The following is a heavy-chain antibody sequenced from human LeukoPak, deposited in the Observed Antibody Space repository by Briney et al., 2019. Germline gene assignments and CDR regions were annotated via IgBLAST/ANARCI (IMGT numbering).Heavy chain of an antibody. D-gene: IGHD6-13*01. CDR3: AKGLGSTKIDY. J-gene: IGHJ4*02. CDR1: GFTFSSYA. V-gene: IGHV3-23*01. Sequence: PGGSLRLSCAASGFTFSSYAMSWVRQAPGKGLEWVSVISGSGGSTYYANSVKGRFTISRDNSKNTLYLQMNTLRAEDTAVYYCAKGLGSTKIDYWGQGTLVTVSS. CDR2: ISGSGGST.